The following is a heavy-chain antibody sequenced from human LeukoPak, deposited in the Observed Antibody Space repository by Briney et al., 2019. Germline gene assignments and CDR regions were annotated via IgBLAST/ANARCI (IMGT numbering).Heavy chain of an antibody. D-gene: IGHD3-10*01. J-gene: IGHJ4*02. V-gene: IGHV3-43D*03. CDR2: ISWDGGST. CDR3: AKDNRNGFGEPYHYFDY. Sequence: GGSLRLSCAASGFTFDDYAMHWVRQAPGKGLEWVSLISWDGGSTYYADSVKGRFTISRDNSKNSLYLQMNSLRAEDTALYYCAKDNRNGFGEPYHYFDYWGQGTLVTVSS. CDR1: GFTFDDYA.